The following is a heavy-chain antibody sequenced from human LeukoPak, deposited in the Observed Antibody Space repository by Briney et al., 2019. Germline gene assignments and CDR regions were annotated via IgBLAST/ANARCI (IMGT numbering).Heavy chain of an antibody. CDR3: ARDSEYSSSSRRFDP. D-gene: IGHD6-6*01. J-gene: IGHJ5*02. CDR1: GYTFTSYG. V-gene: IGHV1-18*01. CDR2: ISAYNGNT. Sequence: ASVKVSCKASGYTFTSYGISGVRQAPGQGLEWMGWISAYNGNTNYAQKLQGRVTMTTDTSTSTAYMELRSLRSDDTAVYYCARDSEYSSSSRRFDPWGQGTLVTVSS.